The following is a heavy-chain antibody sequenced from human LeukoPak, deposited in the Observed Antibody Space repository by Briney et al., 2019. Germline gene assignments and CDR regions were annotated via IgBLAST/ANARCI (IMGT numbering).Heavy chain of an antibody. Sequence: ASVKVSCKASGYTFTSYYMDWVRQAPGQGLEWMGIINPSGGSTSYAQKFQGRVTMTRDTSTSTVYMELSSLRSEDTAVYYCARDGDYYGDRGYYFDYWGQGTLVTVSS. CDR1: GYTFTSYY. V-gene: IGHV1-46*01. J-gene: IGHJ4*02. CDR3: ARDGDYYGDRGYYFDY. D-gene: IGHD4-17*01. CDR2: INPSGGST.